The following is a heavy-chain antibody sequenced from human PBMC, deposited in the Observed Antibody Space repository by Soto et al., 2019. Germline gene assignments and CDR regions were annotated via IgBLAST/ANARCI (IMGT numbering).Heavy chain of an antibody. CDR3: ARFGRVVVTAPHVY. D-gene: IGHD2-21*02. Sequence: QVQLVQSGAEVKKPGASVKISRKASGYTFTSYGIRWVRQAPGQALEWMGWISAYNGNTNYAQKRQGRVTMTTDTSTSTAYMELRSLRSDDTAVYYCARFGRVVVTAPHVYWGQGTLLTVSS. V-gene: IGHV1-18*01. CDR2: ISAYNGNT. J-gene: IGHJ4*02. CDR1: GYTFTSYG.